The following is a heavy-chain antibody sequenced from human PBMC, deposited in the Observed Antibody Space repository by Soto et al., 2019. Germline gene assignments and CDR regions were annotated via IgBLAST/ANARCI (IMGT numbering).Heavy chain of an antibody. V-gene: IGHV5-51*01. D-gene: IGHD3-10*01. J-gene: IGHJ5*02. CDR3: ARLNPPYYYGSGSLNNWFDP. CDR1: GYSFTSYW. Sequence: LGESLKISCKGSGYSFTSYWIGWVRQMPGKGLEWMGIIYPGDSDTRYSPSFQGQVTISADKSISTAYLQWSSLKASDTAMYYCARLNPPYYYGSGSLNNWFDPWGQGTLVTVSS. CDR2: IYPGDSDT.